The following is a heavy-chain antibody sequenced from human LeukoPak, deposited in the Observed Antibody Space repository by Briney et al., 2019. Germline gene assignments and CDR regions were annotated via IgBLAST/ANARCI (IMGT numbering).Heavy chain of an antibody. CDR2: IIPIFGTA. Sequence: GSSVKVSCKASGGTFSSYAISWVRQAPGQGLEWMGGIIPIFGTANYAQKFQSRVTITADESTSTAYMELSSLRSEDTAVYYCASPADYGSGSYYTYWGQGTLVTVSS. CDR3: ASPADYGSGSYYTY. J-gene: IGHJ4*02. CDR1: GGTFSSYA. V-gene: IGHV1-69*01. D-gene: IGHD3-10*01.